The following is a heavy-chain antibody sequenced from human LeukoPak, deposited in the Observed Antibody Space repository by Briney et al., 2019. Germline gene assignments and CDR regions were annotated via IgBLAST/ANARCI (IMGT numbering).Heavy chain of an antibody. CDR1: GYTFTSYG. CDR2: ISAYNGNT. D-gene: IGHD3-10*01. J-gene: IGHJ6*03. Sequence: ASVKVSCKASGYTFTSYGISWVRQAPGQGLEWMGWISAYNGNTNYAQKLQGRVTMTTDTSTSTAYMELRSLRSDDTAVYYCARGIYYYGSGERLEGYYYMDVWGKGTTVTVSS. V-gene: IGHV1-18*01. CDR3: ARGIYYYGSGERLEGYYYMDV.